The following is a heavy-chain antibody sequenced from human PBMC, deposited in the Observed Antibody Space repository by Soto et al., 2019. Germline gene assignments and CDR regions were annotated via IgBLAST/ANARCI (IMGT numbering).Heavy chain of an antibody. V-gene: IGHV4-31*03. Sequence: SESLSLTCTVAVASISSGGYYWSWIPQHPGKGLEWIGYIYYSGSTYYNPSLKSRVTISVDTSKNQFPLKLSSVTAADMAVYYCARHPGGVVINRHAFDIWGQGTMVTVSS. CDR3: ARHPGGVVINRHAFDI. J-gene: IGHJ3*02. CDR2: IYYSGST. D-gene: IGHD3-22*01. CDR1: VASISSGGYY.